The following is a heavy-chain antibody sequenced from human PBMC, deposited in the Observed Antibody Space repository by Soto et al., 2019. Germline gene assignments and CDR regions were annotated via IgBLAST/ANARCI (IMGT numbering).Heavy chain of an antibody. CDR1: GFTVSSNY. V-gene: IGHV3-53*01. CDR3: ARARGGSYGIDY. D-gene: IGHD5-18*01. J-gene: IGHJ4*02. CDR2: IYSGVST. Sequence: GGSLRLSCAASGFTVSSNYMSWVRQAPGKGLEWVSVIYSGVSTNYADSVKGRFTISRDNSKNTVYLQMNSLRAEDTAVYYCARARGGSYGIDYWGQGTLLTVSS.